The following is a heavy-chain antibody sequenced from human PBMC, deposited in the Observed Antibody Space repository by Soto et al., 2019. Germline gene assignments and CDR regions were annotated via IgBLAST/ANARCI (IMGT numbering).Heavy chain of an antibody. CDR1: GGSSSSYD. J-gene: IGHJ5*02. V-gene: IGHV4-59*01. CDR2: IYYSGGA. Sequence: NPSKTRPRTGTGGGGSSSSYDGSWLRQPPGKGLEWIGYIYYSGGANYNPSLKSRVTISVDTSKNQFSLKLSSVTAEDTAVYYCARRALHSSSPYWFDPWGQGTLVTVS. D-gene: IGHD6-6*01. CDR3: ARRALHSSSPYWFDP.